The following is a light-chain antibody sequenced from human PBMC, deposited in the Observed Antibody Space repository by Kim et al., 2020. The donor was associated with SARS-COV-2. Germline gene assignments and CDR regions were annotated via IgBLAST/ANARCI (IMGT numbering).Light chain of an antibody. CDR3: QTWGTGAV. J-gene: IGLJ3*02. V-gene: IGLV4-69*01. Sequence: QLVLTQSPSASASLGASVKLTCTLISGHSSYAIAWHQQQPEKGPRYLMKLNSDGSHSKGDGIPDRFSGSSSGAERYLTIASLQSDDEADYYWQTWGTGAVFGEGTQLTVL. CDR2: LNSDGSH. CDR1: SGHSSYA.